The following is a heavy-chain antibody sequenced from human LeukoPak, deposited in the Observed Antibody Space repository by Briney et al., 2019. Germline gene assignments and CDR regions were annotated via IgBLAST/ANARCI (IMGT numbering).Heavy chain of an antibody. V-gene: IGHV3-30*02. J-gene: IGHJ4*02. CDR3: AKDLYSSSFGY. CDR1: GFTFSNYG. CDR2: IRFDGSNT. Sequence: PGGSLRLSCVASGFTFSNYGMHWVRQAPGKGLEWVAFIRFDGSNTYYADSVKGRFTISRDTSKNTLHLQMNSLGVEDTAVYYCAKDLYSSSFGYWGQGTLVTVSS. D-gene: IGHD6-6*01.